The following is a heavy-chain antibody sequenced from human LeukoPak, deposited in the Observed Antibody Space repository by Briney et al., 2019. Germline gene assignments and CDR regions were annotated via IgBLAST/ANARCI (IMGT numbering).Heavy chain of an antibody. CDR2: INPSGGST. V-gene: IGHV1-46*01. CDR3: ARAGDTAMVIITSPFDY. J-gene: IGHJ4*02. Sequence: ASVKVSCKASGYTFTSYYMHWVRQAPGQGLEWMGIINPSGGSTSYAQKFQGRVTITADKSTSTAYMELSSLRSEDTAVYYCARAGDTAMVIITSPFDYWGQGTLVTVSS. D-gene: IGHD5-18*01. CDR1: GYTFTSYY.